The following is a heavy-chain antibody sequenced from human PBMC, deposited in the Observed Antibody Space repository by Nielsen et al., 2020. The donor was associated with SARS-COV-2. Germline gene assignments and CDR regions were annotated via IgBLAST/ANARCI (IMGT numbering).Heavy chain of an antibody. Sequence: SETLSLTCAVYGGSFRGYFWSWIRQTPTKGLEWIGEIDQNGRIDYNPSLQSRVSILEDTYRRTFSLRMTSVTAADTAVYYCARKRYGELSFNPYYATDVWGQWTTATVSS. CDR1: GGSFRGYF. D-gene: IGHD3-10*01. V-gene: IGHV4-34*01. CDR3: ARKRYGELSFNPYYATDV. J-gene: IGHJ6*02. CDR2: IDQNGRI.